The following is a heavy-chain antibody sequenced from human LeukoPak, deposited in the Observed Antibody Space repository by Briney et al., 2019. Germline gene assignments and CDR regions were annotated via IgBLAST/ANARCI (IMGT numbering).Heavy chain of an antibody. D-gene: IGHD6-19*01. J-gene: IGHJ4*02. CDR2: IAYDGSDE. Sequence: GGSLRLSCEAYGFTFGSFGMHWVRQAPGKGLDWVAVIAYDGSDENYADSVKGRFTISRDNFKNTLYLQMNSLGPEDTAMYYCARDVMAVAGTLGFDCWGQGALVTVSS. CDR3: ARDVMAVAGTLGFDC. CDR1: GFTFGSFG. V-gene: IGHV3-30*04.